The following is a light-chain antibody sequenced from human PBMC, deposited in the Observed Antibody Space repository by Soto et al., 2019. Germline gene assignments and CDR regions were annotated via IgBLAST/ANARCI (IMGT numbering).Light chain of an antibody. CDR1: QSVSKN. CDR3: QQYNNWPGT. V-gene: IGKV3-15*01. Sequence: EIVMMQSPATLSVSPGERSTLSCMASQSVSKNLAWYQQKPGQAPRLLIYGASTRATGIPARFSGGGSGTEFTLTISSLQSEDFEVYYCQQYNNWPGTFGQGTKVDIK. CDR2: GAS. J-gene: IGKJ1*01.